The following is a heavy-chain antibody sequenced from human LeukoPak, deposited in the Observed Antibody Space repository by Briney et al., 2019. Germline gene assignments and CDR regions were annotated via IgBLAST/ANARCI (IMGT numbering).Heavy chain of an antibody. CDR3: ARQGVVGLVAPAALPY. CDR2: IYYSGST. CDR1: GGSISSSSYY. V-gene: IGHV4-39*01. Sequence: SETLSLTCTVSGGSISSSSYYWGWIRQPPGKGLEWIGIIYYSGSTYYNPSLESRVTISVHTSKNQFSLKLSSVTAADTGIYYCARQGVVGLVAPAALPYWGQGTLVTVSS. D-gene: IGHD2-2*01. J-gene: IGHJ4*02.